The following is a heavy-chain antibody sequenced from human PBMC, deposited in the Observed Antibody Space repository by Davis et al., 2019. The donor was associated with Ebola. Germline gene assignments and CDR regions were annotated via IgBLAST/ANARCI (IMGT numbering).Heavy chain of an antibody. V-gene: IGHV4-59*08. D-gene: IGHD3-22*01. CDR1: GGSFSGYY. CDR2: FYYSGST. J-gene: IGHJ4*02. Sequence: SETLSLTCAVYGGSFSGYYWSWIRQPPGKGLEWIGYFYYSGSTYYNPSLKSRVTISVDTSKNQFSLKLSSVTAADTAVYYCARQERGYYYDSSGYYLDYWGQGTLVTVSS. CDR3: ARQERGYYYDSSGYYLDY.